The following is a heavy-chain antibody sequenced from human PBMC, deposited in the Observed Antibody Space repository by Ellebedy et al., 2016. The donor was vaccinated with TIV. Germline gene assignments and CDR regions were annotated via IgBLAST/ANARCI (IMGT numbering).Heavy chain of an antibody. V-gene: IGHV3-23*01. CDR1: GFTFSSYS. Sequence: GGSLRLXXAASGFTFSSYSMNWVRQAPGKGLEWVSAISAGGGSTYYADSVKGRFTISRDNSKNTLYLQMNSLRAEDTAVYYCAKDVVDYGDYPYYFDYWGQGTLVTVSS. D-gene: IGHD4-17*01. CDR2: ISAGGGST. J-gene: IGHJ4*02. CDR3: AKDVVDYGDYPYYFDY.